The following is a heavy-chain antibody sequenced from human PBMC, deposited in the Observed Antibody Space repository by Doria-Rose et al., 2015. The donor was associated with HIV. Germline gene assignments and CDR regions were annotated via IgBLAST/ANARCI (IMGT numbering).Heavy chain of an antibody. D-gene: IGHD6-13*01. CDR2: LNVGNGDT. CDR1: GSTFSAYA. V-gene: IGHV1-3*01. Sequence: SCKTSGSTFSAYAIHFLRQASGQRLEWMGWLNVGNGDTRYSRKFQDRVTITSDTSANTGYMALSSLRSEDTAVYYCARIHSLSSSSLGHWGQGTLVTVSS. J-gene: IGHJ4*02. CDR3: ARIHSLSSSSLGH.